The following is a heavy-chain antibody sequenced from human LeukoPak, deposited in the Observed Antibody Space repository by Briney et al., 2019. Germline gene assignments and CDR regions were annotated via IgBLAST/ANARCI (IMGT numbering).Heavy chain of an antibody. CDR1: GGSITSHY. CDR3: GDCLYYYLDS. D-gene: IGHD2-21*02. V-gene: IGHV4-59*11. CDR2: IDYNGNT. J-gene: IGHJ4*02. Sequence: SETLSLTYTVSGGSITSHYWSWVRQPPGKGLECIANIDYNGNTNYNPSLKSRVTISLDTSKKQVSLNLSSVTAADTAVYCSGDCLYYYLDSWGQGTLVTVSS.